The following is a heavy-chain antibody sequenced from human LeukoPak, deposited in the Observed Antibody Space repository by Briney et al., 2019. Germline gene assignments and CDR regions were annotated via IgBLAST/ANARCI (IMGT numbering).Heavy chain of an antibody. J-gene: IGHJ2*01. D-gene: IGHD2-21*02. V-gene: IGHV3-30*02. CDR2: IRFDGSNK. CDR3: AKRGYCGGDCYSNWYFDL. CDR1: GFTFSSYG. Sequence: PGGSLRLSCAASGFTFSSYGMHWVRQAPGKGLEWVAFIRFDGSNKYYADSVKGRFTISRDNSKNTVYLQLNSLGAEDTAVYYCAKRGYCGGDCYSNWYFDLWGRGTLVTVSS.